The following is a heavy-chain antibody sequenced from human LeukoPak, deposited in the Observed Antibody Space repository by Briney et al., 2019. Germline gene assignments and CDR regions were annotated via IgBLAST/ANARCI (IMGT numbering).Heavy chain of an antibody. CDR1: GGTFSSHA. CDR3: ARDGTYYDILTGGWGRYKYYYYGMDV. Sequence: ASVKVSCKASGGTFSSHAISWVRQAPGQGLEWVGGIIPIFGTTNYAQKFQGRVTITTDESTSTGYMELRSLRSDDTAVYYCARDGTYYDILTGGWGRYKYYYYGMDVWGQGTTVTVSS. V-gene: IGHV1-69*05. CDR2: IIPIFGTT. D-gene: IGHD3-9*01. J-gene: IGHJ6*02.